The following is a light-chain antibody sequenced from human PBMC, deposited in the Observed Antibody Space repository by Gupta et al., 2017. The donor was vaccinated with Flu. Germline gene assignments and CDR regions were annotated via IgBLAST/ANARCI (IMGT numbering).Light chain of an antibody. CDR2: LGS. V-gene: IGKV2-28*01. Sequence: DIVMTQSPLSLPVTPGEPASISCRSSQSLLHSNGYNYLEWYLQKAGQSPQLLIYLGSNRASGVPERFSGSGSGTDLTLNISRVEAEDVGVYYCMQAKNKPLTFGGGTKVEIK. J-gene: IGKJ4*01. CDR3: MQAKNKPLT. CDR1: QSLLHSNGYNY.